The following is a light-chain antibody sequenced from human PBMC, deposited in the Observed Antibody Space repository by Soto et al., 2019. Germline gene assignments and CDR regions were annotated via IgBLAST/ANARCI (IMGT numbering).Light chain of an antibody. CDR3: QAWGTSAV. J-gene: IGLJ7*01. Sequence: QSVLTQSPSASASLGASVKLTCTLSSGQSSYAIAWYQQQPGKGPRFLMKLKSDGSHIKGDGIPDRFSGSSSGAERHLTISGLQSDDEGDYYCQAWGTSAVFGGGTQLTVL. CDR2: LKSDGSH. CDR1: SGQSSYA. V-gene: IGLV4-69*01.